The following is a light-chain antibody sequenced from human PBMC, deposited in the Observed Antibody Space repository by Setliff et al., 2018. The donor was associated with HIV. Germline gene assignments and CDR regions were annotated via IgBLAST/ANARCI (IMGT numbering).Light chain of an antibody. CDR2: EVS. CDR3: SSYAGSNNYI. CDR1: SSDVGGYNY. Sequence: QSALTQPASVSGSPGQSITISCTGASSDVGGYNYVSWYQQHPGKAPKLMIYEVSKRPSGVPDRFSGSKSDNTASLTVSGLQAEDEADYYCSSYAGSNNYIFGTGTKVTV. J-gene: IGLJ1*01. V-gene: IGLV2-8*01.